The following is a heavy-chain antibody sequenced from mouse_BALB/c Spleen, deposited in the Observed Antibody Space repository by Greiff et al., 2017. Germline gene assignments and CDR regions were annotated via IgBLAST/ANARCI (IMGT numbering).Heavy chain of an antibody. CDR3: ARHTLYAMDY. CDR2: ISSGGSYT. Sequence: EVKLMESGGDLVKPGGSLKLSCAASGFTFSSYGMSWVRQTPDKRLEWVATISSGGSYTYYPDSVKGRFTISRDNAKNTLYLQMSSLKSEDTAMYYCARHTLYAMDYWGQGTSVTVSS. CDR1: GFTFSSYG. V-gene: IGHV5-6*01. J-gene: IGHJ4*01.